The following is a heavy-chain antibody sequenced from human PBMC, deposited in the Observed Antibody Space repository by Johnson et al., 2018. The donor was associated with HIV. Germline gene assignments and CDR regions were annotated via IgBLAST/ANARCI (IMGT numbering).Heavy chain of an antibody. J-gene: IGHJ3*02. D-gene: IGHD1-14*01. CDR1: GFTFSSYA. Sequence: VQLVESGGGVVQPGRSLRLSCAASGFTFSSYAMHWVRQAPGKGLEWVAVISYISSSGDTTYYADSVKGRFTISRDAAENSLYLQMNSLRAEDTAVYYCARGFHRGGAFDIWGQGTMVTVSS. CDR3: ARGFHRGGAFDI. V-gene: IGHV3-48*03. CDR2: ISSSGDTT.